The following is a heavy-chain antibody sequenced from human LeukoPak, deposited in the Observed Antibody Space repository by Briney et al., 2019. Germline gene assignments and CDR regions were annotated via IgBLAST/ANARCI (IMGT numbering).Heavy chain of an antibody. D-gene: IGHD2-2*01. Sequence: PGGSLRLSCAASGFTVSSNFMYWVRQAPGKGLEWVSVIQSGGATNYADSVKGRFTISRDNSKNTLYLQMNSLRAEDTAVYYCATVYSSSPLRPMDVWGQGTTVTVSS. CDR2: IQSGGAT. J-gene: IGHJ6*02. CDR1: GFTVSSNF. V-gene: IGHV3-53*01. CDR3: ATVYSSSPLRPMDV.